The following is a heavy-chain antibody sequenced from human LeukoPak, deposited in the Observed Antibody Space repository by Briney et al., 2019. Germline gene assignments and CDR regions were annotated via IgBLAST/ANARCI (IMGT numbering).Heavy chain of an antibody. CDR3: AKDGTVTTPYYFDY. V-gene: IGHV3-30*18. Sequence: PGGSLRLSCAASGFTFSGYGMHWVRQAPGKGLEWVAVISYDGSNEYYADSVKGRFTISRDNSKNTLYLQMNSLRAEDTAVYYCAKDGTVTTPYYFDYWGQGTLVTVSS. CDR1: GFTFSGYG. J-gene: IGHJ4*02. CDR2: ISYDGSNE. D-gene: IGHD4-11*01.